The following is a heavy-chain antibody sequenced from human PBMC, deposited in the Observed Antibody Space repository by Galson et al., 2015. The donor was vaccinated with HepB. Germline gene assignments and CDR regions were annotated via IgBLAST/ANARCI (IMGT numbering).Heavy chain of an antibody. CDR1: GFTFDDYA. CDR3: AKGKGFGSESNFDY. Sequence: SLRLSCAASGFTFDDYAMHWVRQAPGKGLEWVSGISWNSGSIGYADSVKGRFTISRDNAKNSLYLQMNSLRAEDTALYYCAKGKGFGSESNFDYWGQGTLVTVSS. CDR2: ISWNSGSI. J-gene: IGHJ4*02. D-gene: IGHD3-10*01. V-gene: IGHV3-9*01.